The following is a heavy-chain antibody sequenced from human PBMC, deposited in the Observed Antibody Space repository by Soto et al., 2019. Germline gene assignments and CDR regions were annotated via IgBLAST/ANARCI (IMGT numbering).Heavy chain of an antibody. CDR3: SRGILV. V-gene: IGHV4-31*03. Sequence: QVQLQESGPGLVKPSQTLSLTCTVSGGSINSGGYCWSWIRQHPGKGLDWIGCISYGGSTSYNPSLKSGVTISVDTSKNQFSLKLPSVTAADTAVYYCSRGILVGGQGALITVSS. CDR2: ISYGGST. CDR1: GGSINSGGYC. J-gene: IGHJ4*02. D-gene: IGHD5-18*01.